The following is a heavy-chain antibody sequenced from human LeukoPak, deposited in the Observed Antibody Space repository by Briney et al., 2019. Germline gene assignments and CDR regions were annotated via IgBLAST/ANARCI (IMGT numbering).Heavy chain of an antibody. CDR1: GGSISSGGYS. Sequence: SSETLSLTCAVSGGSISSGGYSWSWIRQPPGKGLEWIGYIYHSGSTYYNPSLKSRVTISVDRSKNQFSLKLSSVTAADTAVYYCARGGITMVRGAGNWFDPGAREPWSPSPQ. D-gene: IGHD3-10*01. CDR3: ARGGITMVRGAGNWFDP. CDR2: IYHSGST. J-gene: IGHJ5*02. V-gene: IGHV4-30-2*01.